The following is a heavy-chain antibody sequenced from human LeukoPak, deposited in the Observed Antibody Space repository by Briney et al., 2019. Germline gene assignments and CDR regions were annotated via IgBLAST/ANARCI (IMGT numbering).Heavy chain of an antibody. J-gene: IGHJ6*03. CDR2: INWNSGST. CDR3: ARADSSGYYYMDV. Sequence: GGSLRLSCAASGFTFDDYGMSWVRQAPGKGLEWVSGINWNSGSTGYADSVKGRFTISRDNAKNSLYLQMNSLRAEDTALYYCARADSSGYYYMDVWGKGTTVTVSS. V-gene: IGHV3-20*04. D-gene: IGHD3-22*01. CDR1: GFTFDDYG.